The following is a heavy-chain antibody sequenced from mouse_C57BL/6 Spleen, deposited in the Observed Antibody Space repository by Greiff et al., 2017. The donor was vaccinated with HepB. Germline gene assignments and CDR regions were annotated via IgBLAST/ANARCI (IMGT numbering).Heavy chain of an antibody. V-gene: IGHV1-69*01. CDR2: IDPSDSYT. CDR3: ARGINWADY. J-gene: IGHJ2*01. CDR1: GYTFTSYW. D-gene: IGHD4-1*02. Sequence: QVQLQQPGAELVMPGASVKLSCKASGYTFTSYWMHWVKQRPGQGLEWIGEIDPSDSYTNYNQKFKGKSTLTVDKSSSTAYMQLSSLTSEDSAVYYCARGINWADYWGQGTTLTVSS.